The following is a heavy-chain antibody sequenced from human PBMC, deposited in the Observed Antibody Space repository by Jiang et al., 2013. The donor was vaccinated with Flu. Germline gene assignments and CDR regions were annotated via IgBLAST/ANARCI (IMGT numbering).Heavy chain of an antibody. Sequence: GGGLVQPGGPLRLSCSASGFTFSSYSMNWVRQAPGKGLEWVSYISSSSSTIYYADSVKGRFTISRDNAKNSLYLQMNSLRAEDTAVYYCARGSYYGSGSYYNVPWFDPWGQGTLVTVSS. CDR1: GFTFSSYS. D-gene: IGHD3-10*01. J-gene: IGHJ5*02. V-gene: IGHV3-48*01. CDR2: ISSSSSTI. CDR3: ARGSYYGSGSYYNVPWFDP.